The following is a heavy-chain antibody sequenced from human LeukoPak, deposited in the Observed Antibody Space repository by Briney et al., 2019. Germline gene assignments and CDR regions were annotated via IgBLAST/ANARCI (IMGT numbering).Heavy chain of an antibody. D-gene: IGHD2-2*01. J-gene: IGHJ6*02. CDR3: ARIGEYCSSTSCYPHYYYYGMDV. Sequence: RASVKVSCKASGGTFSSYAISWVRQAPGQGLEWMGGIIPIFGTANYAQKSQGRVTITADESTSTAYMELSSLRSEDTAVYYCARIGEYCSSTSCYPHYYYYGMDVWGQGTTVTVSS. V-gene: IGHV1-69*13. CDR1: GGTFSSYA. CDR2: IIPIFGTA.